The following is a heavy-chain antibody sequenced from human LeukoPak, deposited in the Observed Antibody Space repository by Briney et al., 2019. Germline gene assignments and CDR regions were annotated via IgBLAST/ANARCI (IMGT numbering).Heavy chain of an antibody. CDR1: GFTFSSYG. J-gene: IGHJ4*02. Sequence: GRSLRLSCAASGFTFSSYGMHWVRQAPGKGLEWVALIWYDGSNKYYADSVKGRFTISRDNSKNTLYLQMNSLRAEDTAVYYCARELGSSGYYPFDYWGQGTLVTVSS. V-gene: IGHV3-33*01. CDR3: ARELGSSGYYPFDY. CDR2: IWYDGSNK. D-gene: IGHD3-22*01.